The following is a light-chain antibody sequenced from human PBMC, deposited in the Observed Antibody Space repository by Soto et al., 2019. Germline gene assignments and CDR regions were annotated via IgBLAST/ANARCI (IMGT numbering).Light chain of an antibody. CDR3: QQRGNWPPFT. J-gene: IGKJ3*01. Sequence: EIVLTQSPATLSLSPGERATLSCRASQSVSNYLAWFQQKPGQAPRLLIYDASNRATGIPARFSGSGSGTDCTLTINSLEPEDFAVYYCQQRGNWPPFTFGPGTRVDIK. CDR1: QSVSNY. CDR2: DAS. V-gene: IGKV3-11*01.